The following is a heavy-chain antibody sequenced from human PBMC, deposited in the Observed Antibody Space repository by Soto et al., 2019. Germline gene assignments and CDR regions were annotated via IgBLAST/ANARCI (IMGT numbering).Heavy chain of an antibody. Sequence: SETLSLTCTVSGGSISSGGYYWSWIRQHPGKGLEWIGYIYYSGSTYYNPSLKSRVTISVDTSKNQFSLKLSSVTAADTAVYYCASAYYYGSGSYFGWFDPWGQGTLVTVSS. CDR2: IYYSGST. D-gene: IGHD3-10*01. CDR1: GGSISSGGYY. CDR3: ASAYYYGSGSYFGWFDP. J-gene: IGHJ5*02. V-gene: IGHV4-31*03.